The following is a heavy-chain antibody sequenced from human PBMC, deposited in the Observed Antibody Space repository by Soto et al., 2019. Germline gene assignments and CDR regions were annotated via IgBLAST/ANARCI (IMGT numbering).Heavy chain of an antibody. CDR3: ARRLSGPKEEYNAYHFYGLDV. Sequence: LGESLKISCQGSGYSFTSHWITWVRQTPGKGLEWMGRIDPSDSYTNYSPSFQGRVTISADRSISTAFLQWSSLEASDTAIYYCARRLSGPKEEYNAYHFYGLDVWGQGTTVIVSS. CDR2: IDPSDSYT. V-gene: IGHV5-10-1*01. CDR1: GYSFTSHW. J-gene: IGHJ6*02. D-gene: IGHD1-1*01.